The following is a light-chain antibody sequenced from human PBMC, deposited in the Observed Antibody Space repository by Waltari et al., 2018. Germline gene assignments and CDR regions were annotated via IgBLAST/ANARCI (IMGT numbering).Light chain of an antibody. CDR3: SSYTTRSTRV. CDR2: DVT. V-gene: IGLV2-14*03. CDR1: SRDVGDYKY. J-gene: IGLJ1*01. Sequence: QSALTQPASVSGSPGQSITISCTATSRDVGDYKYVSCYQQHPGKVPKLLIYDVTNRPSGISYRFSGSKSGYTASLTISGLQAEDEADYYCSSYTTRSTRVFGTGTKVTVL.